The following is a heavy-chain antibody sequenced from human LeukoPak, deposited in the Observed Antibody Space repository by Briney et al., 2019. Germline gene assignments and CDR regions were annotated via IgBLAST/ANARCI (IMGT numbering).Heavy chain of an antibody. CDR1: GFTFSSYA. V-gene: IGHV3-30-3*01. CDR2: ISYDGSNK. Sequence: GGSLRLSCAASGFTFSSYAMHWVRQAPGKGLEWVAVISYDGSNKYYADSVKGRFTISRDNSKNTLYLRMNSLRAEDTAVYYCARDHLISGSYSFYFDYWGQGTLVTVSS. D-gene: IGHD1-26*01. J-gene: IGHJ4*02. CDR3: ARDHLISGSYSFYFDY.